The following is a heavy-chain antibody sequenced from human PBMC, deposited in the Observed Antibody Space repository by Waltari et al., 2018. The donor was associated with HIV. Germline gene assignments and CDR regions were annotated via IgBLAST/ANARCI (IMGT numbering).Heavy chain of an antibody. CDR2: IIPILGIA. D-gene: IGHD3-3*01. V-gene: IGHV1-69*02. CDR1: GGTFSSYT. J-gene: IGHJ6*02. Sequence: QVQLVQSGAEVKKPGSSVKVSCKASGGTFSSYTISWVRQAPGQGLEWMGRIIPILGIANYAQKFQGRVTITADKSTSTAYMELSSLRSEDTAVYYCARASQYDFWSGVDVWGQGTTVTVSS. CDR3: ARASQYDFWSGVDV.